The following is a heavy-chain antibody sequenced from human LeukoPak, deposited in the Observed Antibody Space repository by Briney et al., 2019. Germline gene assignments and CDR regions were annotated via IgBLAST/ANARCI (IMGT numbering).Heavy chain of an antibody. V-gene: IGHV4-34*01. D-gene: IGHD4-17*01. CDR1: GGSISSYY. J-gene: IGHJ6*02. CDR3: ARGNPSTAYYGMDV. Sequence: SETLSLTCTVSGGSISSYYWSWIRQPPGKGLEWIGEINHSGSTNYNPSLKSRVTISVDTSKNQFSLKLSSVTAADTAVYYCARGNPSTAYYGMDVWGQGTTVTVSS. CDR2: INHSGST.